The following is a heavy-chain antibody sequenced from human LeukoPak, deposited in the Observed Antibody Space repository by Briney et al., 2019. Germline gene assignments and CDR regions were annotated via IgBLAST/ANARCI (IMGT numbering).Heavy chain of an antibody. Sequence: GGSLRLSCDSSGFSISDYYMSWIRQSPGKGLEWISYITSGGASTNYADSVKGRFTISRDKAKNSVALQLNSLRAEDTAVYYCTRQQRGTYYAFDWWGQGTLVTVSS. V-gene: IGHV3-11*01. D-gene: IGHD3-16*01. CDR2: ITSGGAST. CDR3: TRQQRGTYYAFDW. J-gene: IGHJ4*02. CDR1: GFSISDYY.